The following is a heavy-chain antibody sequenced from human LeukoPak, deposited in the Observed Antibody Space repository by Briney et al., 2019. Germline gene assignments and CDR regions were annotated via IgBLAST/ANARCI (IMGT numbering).Heavy chain of an antibody. J-gene: IGHJ4*02. D-gene: IGHD3-22*01. CDR1: GFTFSSYT. CDR3: ARTGSNFYDSSGYYDY. V-gene: IGHV3-21*01. CDR2: ISSSTVSL. Sequence: GGSLRLSCAASGFTFSSYTMNWVRQAPGKGLEWVSCISSSTVSLYYADSAKGRFIISRDNAKNSLYLQMNNLRAEDTAVYYCARTGSNFYDSSGYYDYWGQGTLVIVSS.